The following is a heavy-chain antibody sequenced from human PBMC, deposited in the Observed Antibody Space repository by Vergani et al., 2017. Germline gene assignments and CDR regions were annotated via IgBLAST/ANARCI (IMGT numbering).Heavy chain of an antibody. CDR1: GGSLSGYY. Sequence: QVQLQQWGPGLLKPSETLSLTCAVYGGSLSGYYWSWIRLAPGKGLEWIGEINHSGTINYNPTLKSPFNVSIDTSRDHFSLKLMSVSAADTAVYFCARRAERWETLLRDDFDVWGQGTFVTVSP. CDR3: ARRAERWETLLRDDFDV. V-gene: IGHV4-34*01. J-gene: IGHJ3*01. CDR2: INHSGTI. D-gene: IGHD1-26*01.